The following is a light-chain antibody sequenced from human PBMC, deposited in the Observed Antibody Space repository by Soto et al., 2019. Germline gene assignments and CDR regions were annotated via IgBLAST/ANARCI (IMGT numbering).Light chain of an antibody. CDR2: DVT. Sequence: QSVLTQPASVSGSPGQSIIISCSGTSSDIGGCNYVSWYQQHPGKAPKLMIYDVTNRPSGVSNRFSGSKSGITAYLTISGLQAEDEADYYCCSYTSSSTLVFGGGTKLTVL. V-gene: IGLV2-14*03. CDR3: CSYTSSSTLV. CDR1: SSDIGGCNY. J-gene: IGLJ2*01.